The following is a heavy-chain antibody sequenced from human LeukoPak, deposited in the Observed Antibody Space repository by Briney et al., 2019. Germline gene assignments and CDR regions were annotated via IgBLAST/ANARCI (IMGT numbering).Heavy chain of an antibody. J-gene: IGHJ6*02. D-gene: IGHD2-2*01. CDR1: AYTFTGYY. CDR2: INPNSGGT. Sequence: ASVKVSCKASAYTFTGYYMHWVRQAPGQGLEWMGWINPNSGGTNYAQKFQGRVTMTRDTSISTAYMELSRLRSDDTAVYYCARDPSSTSLYGMDVWGQGTTVTVSS. V-gene: IGHV1-2*02. CDR3: ARDPSSTSLYGMDV.